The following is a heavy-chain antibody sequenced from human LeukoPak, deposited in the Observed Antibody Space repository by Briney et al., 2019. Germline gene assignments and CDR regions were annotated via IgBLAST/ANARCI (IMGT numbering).Heavy chain of an antibody. CDR2: IYYSGST. Sequence: PSQTLSLTCTVSGGSISSGGYYWSWLRQPPGKGLEWVGYIYYSGSTYYNPSLKSRLTMSVDTSKNQFSLKLNSVTAADTAVYYCARAVRTVTTGYWYFDLWGRGTLVTVSS. CDR1: GGSISSGGYY. V-gene: IGHV4-31*03. D-gene: IGHD4-17*01. J-gene: IGHJ2*01. CDR3: ARAVRTVTTGYWYFDL.